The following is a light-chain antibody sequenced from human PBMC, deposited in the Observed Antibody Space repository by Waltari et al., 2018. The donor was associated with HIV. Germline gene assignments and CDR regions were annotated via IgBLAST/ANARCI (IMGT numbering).Light chain of an antibody. Sequence: EIVMTQSPASLSVSPGERATLSCRASESVSSSLAWYQQKAGQTPRLLIFGASTRATGISARFSASGSGTEFTLTISSLQSEDSAVYYCQQYNNWLRTFGQGTKVEIK. V-gene: IGKV3-15*01. CDR3: QQYNNWLRT. CDR2: GAS. J-gene: IGKJ1*01. CDR1: ESVSSS.